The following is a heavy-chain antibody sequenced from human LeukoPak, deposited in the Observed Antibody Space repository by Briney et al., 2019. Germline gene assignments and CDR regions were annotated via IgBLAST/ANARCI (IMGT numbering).Heavy chain of an antibody. Sequence: ASVKVSCKASGYTFTGYYMHWVRQAPGQGLEWMGRINPNSGGTNYAQKFQGRVTMTRDTSIRTAYMELSRLRSDDTAVYYCARHPRDIVVVPAAMETTIWFDPWGQGTLVTVSS. V-gene: IGHV1-2*06. CDR2: INPNSGGT. J-gene: IGHJ5*02. CDR1: GYTFTGYY. D-gene: IGHD2-2*01. CDR3: ARHPRDIVVVPAAMETTIWFDP.